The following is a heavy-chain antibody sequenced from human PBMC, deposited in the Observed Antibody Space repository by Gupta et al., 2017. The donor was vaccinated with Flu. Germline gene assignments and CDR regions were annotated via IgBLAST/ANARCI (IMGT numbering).Heavy chain of an antibody. J-gene: IGHJ5*01. CDR2: INRDGSVI. CDR3: ARDVGSGDYDS. V-gene: IGHV3-7*01. CDR1: GFTLSDYW. Sequence: EVQLVESGGGLVQPGGSLGLSCGASGFTLSDYWLSRVRLPPGKGPELVANINRDGSVINYMDFVRGRFTISRDNAKNAVYFQMNSLIVDNTAVYYCARDVGSGDYDSLGQGTLVTGSS. D-gene: IGHD4-17*01.